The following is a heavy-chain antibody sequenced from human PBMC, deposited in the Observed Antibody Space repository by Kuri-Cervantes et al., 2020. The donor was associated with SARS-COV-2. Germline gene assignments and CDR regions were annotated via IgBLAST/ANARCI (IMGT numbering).Heavy chain of an antibody. D-gene: IGHD3-3*01. J-gene: IGHJ6*01. Sequence: ASVKVSCKASGYTFASSDINWVRQATGQGLEWMGWMNPNSGNTGYAQKFQGRVTMTRNTSISTAYMELSSLRSEDTAVYYCARFPPHYDFWSGYLGTYYYGMDVWGQGTTVTVDS. CDR1: GYTFASSD. CDR3: ARFPPHYDFWSGYLGTYYYGMDV. V-gene: IGHV1-8*01. CDR2: MNPNSGNT.